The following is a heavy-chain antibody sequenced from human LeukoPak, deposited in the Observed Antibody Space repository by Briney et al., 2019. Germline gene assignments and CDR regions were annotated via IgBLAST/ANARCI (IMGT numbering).Heavy chain of an antibody. Sequence: GGSLRFSCAASGFIFSVYRMNWVRQAPGKGLEWLSYISSGSSIIYYADSVKGRFTVSRDDAKNSLFPQLNSLRVEDTAVYYCAREKYSGSYYDYWGHGTLVTVSS. CDR2: ISSGSSII. D-gene: IGHD1-26*01. CDR3: AREKYSGSYYDY. J-gene: IGHJ4*03. V-gene: IGHV3-48*01. CDR1: GFIFSVYR.